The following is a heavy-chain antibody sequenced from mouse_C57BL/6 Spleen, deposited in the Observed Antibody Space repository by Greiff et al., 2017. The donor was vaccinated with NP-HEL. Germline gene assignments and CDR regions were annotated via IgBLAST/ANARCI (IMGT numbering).Heavy chain of an antibody. CDR3: AGSIYAMDY. Sequence: EVQLQQSGPELVKPGASVKISCKASGYTFTDYYMNWVKQSHGKSLEWIGDINPNNGGTSYNQKFKGKATLTVDKSSSTAYMELRSLTSEDSAVYYCAGSIYAMDYWGQGTSVTVSS. CDR2: INPNNGGT. CDR1: GYTFTDYY. D-gene: IGHD1-1*01. V-gene: IGHV1-26*01. J-gene: IGHJ4*01.